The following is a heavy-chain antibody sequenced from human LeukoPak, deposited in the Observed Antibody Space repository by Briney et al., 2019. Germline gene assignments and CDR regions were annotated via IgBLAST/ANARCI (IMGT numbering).Heavy chain of an antibody. D-gene: IGHD1-26*01. V-gene: IGHV3-7*01. CDR2: IKQDGSER. CDR3: ARYGGSYYFDN. J-gene: IGHJ4*02. CDR1: GFTFSNYW. Sequence: GGSLRLSCAASGFTFSNYWMSWVRQAPGKGLEWVANIKQDGSERYYVDSVKGRFTISRDNAKNSLYLQMNSLRAEDTAVYYCARYGGSYYFDNWGQGTLVTVSS.